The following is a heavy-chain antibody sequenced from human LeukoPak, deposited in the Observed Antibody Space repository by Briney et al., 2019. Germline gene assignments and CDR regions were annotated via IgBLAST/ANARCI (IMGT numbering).Heavy chain of an antibody. V-gene: IGHV3-15*01. CDR2: IKSKTDGGTT. CDR3: TTTIRYFDWLLSTGDAFDI. D-gene: IGHD3-9*01. CDR1: GFTFSNAW. J-gene: IGHJ3*02. Sequence: GGSLRLSCAASGFTFSNAWMSWVRQAPGKGLEWVGRIKSKTDGGTTDYAAPVKGRFTISRDDSKNTLYLQMNSLKTQDTAVYYCTTTIRYFDWLLSTGDAFDIWGQGTMVTVSS.